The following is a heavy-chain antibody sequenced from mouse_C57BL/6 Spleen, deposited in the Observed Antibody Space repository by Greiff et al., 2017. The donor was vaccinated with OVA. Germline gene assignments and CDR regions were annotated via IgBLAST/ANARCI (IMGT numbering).Heavy chain of an antibody. Sequence: EVKLMESGAELVRPGASVKLSCTASGFNIKDDYMHWVKQRPEQGLEWIGWIDTENGDTAYASQFQGKATITADTSSNTSYLQLSSLTSEDTAVYYCTYVYYYEDYYAMDYWGQGTSVTVSS. CDR3: TYVYYYEDYYAMDY. CDR1: GFNIKDDY. CDR2: IDTENGDT. J-gene: IGHJ4*01. D-gene: IGHD1-1*01. V-gene: IGHV14-4*01.